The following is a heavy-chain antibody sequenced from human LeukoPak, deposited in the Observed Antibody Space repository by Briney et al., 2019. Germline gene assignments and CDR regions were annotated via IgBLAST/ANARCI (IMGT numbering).Heavy chain of an antibody. Sequence: GGSLRLSCAASGFTFSSYSMNWVRQAPGKGLEWVSSISSSSSYIYYADSVKGRFTISRDNAKNSLYLQMNSLRAEDTAVYYCARDGPPGGTHDAFDIWGQGTMVTVSS. V-gene: IGHV3-21*04. D-gene: IGHD1-1*01. CDR1: GFTFSSYS. CDR2: ISSSSSYI. J-gene: IGHJ3*02. CDR3: ARDGPPGGTHDAFDI.